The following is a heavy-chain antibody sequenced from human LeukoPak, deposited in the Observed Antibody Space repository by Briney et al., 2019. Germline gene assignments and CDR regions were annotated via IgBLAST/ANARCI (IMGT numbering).Heavy chain of an antibody. CDR2: IRGSGGST. CDR1: GFTFSSYG. Sequence: PGGSLRLSCAASGFTFSSYGMSWVRQAPGEGLELVSAIRGSGGSTYYADSVKGRFTISRDNSKNKLYLQMNSLRAEDTAVYYCAKDQPYYGSGSSDFDYWGQGTLVTVCS. CDR3: AKDQPYYGSGSSDFDY. D-gene: IGHD3-10*01. V-gene: IGHV3-23*01. J-gene: IGHJ4*02.